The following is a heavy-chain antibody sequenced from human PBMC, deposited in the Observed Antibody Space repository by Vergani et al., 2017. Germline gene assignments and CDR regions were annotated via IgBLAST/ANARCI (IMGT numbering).Heavy chain of an antibody. CDR2: IYTSGST. CDR3: ARDLVGATTDYSDD. D-gene: IGHD1-26*01. Sequence: QVQLQESGPGLVKPSQTLSLTCTVSGGSISSGSYYWSWIRQPAGKGLEWIGRIYTSGSTNYNPSLKSRVTLSVDTSKNQFSLKLSSVTAADTAVYYCARDLVGATTDYSDDWGQGTLVTVSS. CDR1: GGSISSGSYY. V-gene: IGHV4-61*02. J-gene: IGHJ4*02.